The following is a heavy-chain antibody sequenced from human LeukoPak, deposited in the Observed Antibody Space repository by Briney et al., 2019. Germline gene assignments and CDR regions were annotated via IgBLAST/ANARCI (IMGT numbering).Heavy chain of an antibody. CDR3: ARASPPRRFSSRYYFDY. J-gene: IGHJ4*02. CDR1: GYTFTGYY. V-gene: IGHV1-2*02. CDR2: INPDSGGT. D-gene: IGHD6-6*01. Sequence: ASVKVSCKASGYTFTGYYMHWVRQAPGQGLEWMGWINPDSGGTNYAQRVQGRVTMTRDTSISTAYMELSRLRSDDTAVYYCARASPPRRFSSRYYFDYWGQGTLVTVSS.